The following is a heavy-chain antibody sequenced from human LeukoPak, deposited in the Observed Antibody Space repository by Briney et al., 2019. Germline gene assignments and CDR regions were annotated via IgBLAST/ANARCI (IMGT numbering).Heavy chain of an antibody. Sequence: GGSLRLSCAASGFTFSSYSMNWVRQAPGKGLEWVSSISSSSSYIYYADSVKGRFTISRDNAKNSLYLQMNSLRAEDTAVYYCARVLREYYFDWLFVNEGFDYWGQGTLVTVSS. CDR3: ARVLREYYFDWLFVNEGFDY. CDR2: ISSSSSYI. D-gene: IGHD3-9*01. V-gene: IGHV3-21*01. J-gene: IGHJ4*02. CDR1: GFTFSSYS.